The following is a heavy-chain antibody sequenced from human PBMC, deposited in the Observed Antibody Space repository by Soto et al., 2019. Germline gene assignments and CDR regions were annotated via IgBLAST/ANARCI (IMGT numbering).Heavy chain of an antibody. J-gene: IGHJ3*02. V-gene: IGHV4-31*03. CDR2: IYYSGST. CDR1: GGSISSGGYY. Sequence: SETLSLTCTVSGGSISSGGYYWSWIRQHPGKGLGWIGYIYYSGSTYYNPSLKSRVTISVDTSKNQFSLKLSSVTAADTAVYYCARDPRPDDAFDIWGQGTMVTVSS. CDR3: ARDPRPDDAFDI.